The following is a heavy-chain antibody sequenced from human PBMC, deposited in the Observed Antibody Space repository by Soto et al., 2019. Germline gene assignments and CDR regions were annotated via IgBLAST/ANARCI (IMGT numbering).Heavy chain of an antibody. CDR3: ARGHAPEIHSAFAI. V-gene: IGHV3-30*03. Sequence: QMQLVESGGGVVQPGRSLRVSCEVSGFPFSSYGMHWVSQAPGKGLEWVGAMSSEGSRQSYGDSGRGRFTISRDNSQNTRYLEINSLSGDDPAVYYCARGHAPEIHSAFAIWGEGTVVTVSS. CDR1: GFPFSSYG. CDR2: MSSEGSRQ. J-gene: IGHJ3*02.